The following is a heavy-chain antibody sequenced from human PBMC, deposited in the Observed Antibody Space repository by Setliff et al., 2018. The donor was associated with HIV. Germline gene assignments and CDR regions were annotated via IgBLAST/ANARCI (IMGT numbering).Heavy chain of an antibody. CDR3: ARVSYYDSSGYYDYWYFDL. D-gene: IGHD3-22*01. J-gene: IGHJ2*01. Sequence: SVKVSCKASGATFSSYAISWVRQAPGQGLELMGRIIPMFGTAIYAQKFQGRVTITADKSTSTAYMELSSLRSDDTAVYFCARVSYYDSSGYYDYWYFDLWGRGTLVTVSS. V-gene: IGHV1-69*06. CDR2: IIPMFGTA. CDR1: GATFSSYA.